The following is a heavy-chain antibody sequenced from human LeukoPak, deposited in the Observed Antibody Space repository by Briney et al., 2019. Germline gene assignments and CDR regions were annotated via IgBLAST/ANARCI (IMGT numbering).Heavy chain of an antibody. CDR2: MYYSGST. V-gene: IGHV4-30-4*08. J-gene: IGHJ4*02. CDR1: GGSISSGAYY. Sequence: SQTLSLTCTVSGGSISSGAYYWSWIRQPPGKGLEWIGYMYYSGSTYYNPSLKSRVTISVDTSKNQFSLKLSSVTAADTAVYYCARDPKGYCSSTSCYTPNYWGQGTLVTVSS. CDR3: ARDPKGYCSSTSCYTPNY. D-gene: IGHD2-2*02.